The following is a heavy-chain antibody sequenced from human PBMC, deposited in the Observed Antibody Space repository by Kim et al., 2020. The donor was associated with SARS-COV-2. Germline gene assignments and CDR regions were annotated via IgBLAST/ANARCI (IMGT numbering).Heavy chain of an antibody. CDR1: GGSISSGDYY. Sequence: SETLSLTCTVSGGSISSGDYYWSWIRQPPGKGLEWIGYIYYSGSTYYNPSLKSRVTISVDTSKNQFSLKLSSVTAADTAVYYCARDSVGGSYYDYWGQGTLVTVSS. CDR2: IYYSGST. J-gene: IGHJ4*02. D-gene: IGHD1-26*01. V-gene: IGHV4-30-4*01. CDR3: ARDSVGGSYYDY.